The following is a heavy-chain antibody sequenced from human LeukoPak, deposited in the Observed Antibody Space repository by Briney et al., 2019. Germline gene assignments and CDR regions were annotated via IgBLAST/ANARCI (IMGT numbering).Heavy chain of an antibody. J-gene: IGHJ4*02. CDR3: TRRRDLYSGSYYPFDY. D-gene: IGHD1-26*01. CDR1: GYRFTNYW. CDR2: IYPGDSET. V-gene: IGHV5-51*01. Sequence: GESLKISCKGSGYRFTNYWIGWVRQMPGKGLEWMGIIYPGDSETRYSPSFQGQVTISADKSISTAYLQWSSLKASDTAMYYCTRRRDLYSGSYYPFDYWGQGTLVTVSS.